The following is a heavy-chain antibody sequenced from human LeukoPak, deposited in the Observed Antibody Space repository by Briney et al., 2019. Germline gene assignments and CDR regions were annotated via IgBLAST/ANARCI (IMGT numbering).Heavy chain of an antibody. CDR1: GCSISSYY. CDR3: ARVGGPYCSGGSCVVSYGMDV. CDR2: IYTSGST. D-gene: IGHD2-15*01. Sequence: SETLSLTRTVSGCSISSYYWSWIRQPVGKGLEWIGRIYTSGSTNYNPSLKSRVTMSVDTSKNQFSLKLSSVNAADTAVYYCARVGGPYCSGGSCVVSYGMDVWGQGTTVTVSS. V-gene: IGHV4-4*07. J-gene: IGHJ6*02.